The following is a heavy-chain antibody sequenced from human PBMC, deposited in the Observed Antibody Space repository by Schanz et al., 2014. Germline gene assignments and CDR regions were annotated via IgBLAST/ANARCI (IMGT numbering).Heavy chain of an antibody. D-gene: IGHD3-9*01. CDR3: VREGSTTPVAGLRSFDWLGRFDY. CDR1: GFSFSDHA. J-gene: IGHJ4*02. Sequence: EVQLVESGGGLVKPGGFLRLSCAASGFSFSDHAMDWVRQAAGKGLEWVGRVRKKEFSDDTEEYAASVRGRFTISRDDSKNVVNLQMNGLKTEDTAMYYCVREGSTTPVAGLRSFDWLGRFDYWGQGARVTVSS. CDR2: VRKKEFSDDTE. V-gene: IGHV3-72*01.